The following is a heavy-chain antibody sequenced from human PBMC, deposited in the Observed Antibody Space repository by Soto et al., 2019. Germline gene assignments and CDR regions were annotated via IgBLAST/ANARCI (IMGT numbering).Heavy chain of an antibody. V-gene: IGHV3-11*06. CDR1: GFTFSDYY. Sequence: VQLVESGGGLVKPGGSLRLSCAASGFTFSDYYMSWIRQAPGKGLEWVSYISSSSSYTNYADSVKGRFTISRDNAKNSLYLQMNSLRAEDTAVYYCARDVYSSSWYGTLEYYFDYWGQGTLVTVSS. J-gene: IGHJ4*02. D-gene: IGHD6-13*01. CDR2: ISSSSSYT. CDR3: ARDVYSSSWYGTLEYYFDY.